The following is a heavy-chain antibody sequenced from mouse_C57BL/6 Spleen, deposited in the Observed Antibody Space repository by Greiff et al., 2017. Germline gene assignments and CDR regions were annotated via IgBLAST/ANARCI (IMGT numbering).Heavy chain of an antibody. J-gene: IGHJ3*01. D-gene: IGHD2-3*01. V-gene: IGHV14-2*01. CDR1: GFNINDYY. CDR2: IDPADGET. CDR3: ARSKGYSAWFAY. Sequence: EVQLQQSGAELVKPGASVKLSCTASGFNINDYYMHWVKQRTEQGLEWIGRIDPADGETKYAPKFPGKATITADTSSNTAYLHLSTQTPGDTGVYYCARSKGYSAWFAYWGQGTLVTVSA.